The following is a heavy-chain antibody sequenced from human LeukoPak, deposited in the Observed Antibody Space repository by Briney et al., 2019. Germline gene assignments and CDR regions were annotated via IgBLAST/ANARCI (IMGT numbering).Heavy chain of an antibody. D-gene: IGHD6-13*01. CDR1: GFRFNDYG. CDR2: ISSSGSTI. CDR3: ASSPGEQAAAGLGV. J-gene: IGHJ6*02. V-gene: IGHV3-11*01. Sequence: GGSLRLSCATSGFRFNDYGMHWIRQAPGKGLEWVSYISSSGSTIYYADSVKGRFTISRDNAKNSLCLQMNSLRAEDTAVYYCASSPGEQAAAGLGVLGQGTTVTVSS.